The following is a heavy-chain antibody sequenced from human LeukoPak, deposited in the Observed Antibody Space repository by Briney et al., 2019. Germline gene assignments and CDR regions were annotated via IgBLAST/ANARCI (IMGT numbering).Heavy chain of an antibody. V-gene: IGHV3-23*01. CDR1: GFTFGSYA. J-gene: IGHJ4*02. Sequence: GGSLRLSCAASGFTFGSYAMSWVRQAPGKGLEWVSAISGSGGSTYYADSVKGRFTISRDNSKNTLYPQMNSLRAEDTAVYYCARFPWELMSRSTFDYWGQGTLVTVSS. D-gene: IGHD1-26*01. CDR3: ARFPWELMSRSTFDY. CDR2: ISGSGGST.